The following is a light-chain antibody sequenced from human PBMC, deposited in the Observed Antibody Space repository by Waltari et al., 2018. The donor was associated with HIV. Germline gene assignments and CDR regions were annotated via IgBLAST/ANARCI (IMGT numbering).Light chain of an antibody. CDR2: GAS. CDR3: QQYNNWPPWT. J-gene: IGKJ1*01. Sequence: ETVMTQSPPTLSVSPGESATLSCRASESVSSNLAWYQQKPGQSPRLLIYGASIRPTDIPARFSGSGSGTEFTLTISNLQSEDFAVYYCQQYNNWPPWTFGQGTKVEI. CDR1: ESVSSN. V-gene: IGKV3-15*01.